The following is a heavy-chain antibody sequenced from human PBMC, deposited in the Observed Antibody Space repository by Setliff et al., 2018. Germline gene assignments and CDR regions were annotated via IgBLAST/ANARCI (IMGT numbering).Heavy chain of an antibody. V-gene: IGHV4-59*08. CDR3: ARSLGSGSYYNSRPFYSDY. J-gene: IGHJ4*02. D-gene: IGHD3-10*01. CDR1: GGSISSSY. CDR2: FYHSGSM. Sequence: PSETLSLTCTVSGGSISSSYWSWVRQPPGKGLEWVGYFYHSGSMNYNPSLKGRVTISGDTSKNQFSLKLTSVTAADTAVYFCARSLGSGSYYNSRPFYSDYWGQGTLVTVSS.